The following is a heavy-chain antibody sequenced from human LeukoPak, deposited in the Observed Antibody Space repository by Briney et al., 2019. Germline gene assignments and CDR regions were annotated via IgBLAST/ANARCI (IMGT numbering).Heavy chain of an antibody. V-gene: IGHV4-61*02. CDR2: IYTSGST. CDR1: GGSISSGSYY. CDR3: ARVDYYDSSGYYLNWFDP. Sequence: SQTLSLTCTVSGGSISSGSYYWSWIRQPAGKGLEWIGRIYTSGSTNYNPSLKSRVTISVDTSKNQFSLNLSSVTAADTAVYYCARVDYYDSSGYYLNWFDPWGQGTLVTVSS. J-gene: IGHJ5*02. D-gene: IGHD3-22*01.